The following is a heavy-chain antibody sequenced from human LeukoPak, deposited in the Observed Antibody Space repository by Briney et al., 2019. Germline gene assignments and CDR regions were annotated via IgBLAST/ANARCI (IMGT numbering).Heavy chain of an antibody. J-gene: IGHJ6*02. D-gene: IGHD1-26*01. V-gene: IGHV3-7*01. CDR2: IKQDGSEK. CDR3: ARDIQDSGSYGYYGMDV. CDR1: GFTFSTYW. Sequence: PGGSLRLSCSASGFTFSTYWMSWVRQAPGKGLEWVANIKQDGSEKYYVDSVKGRLTISRDNAKNSLYLQMNSLRAEDTAVYYCARDIQDSGSYGYYGMDVWGQGTTVTVSS.